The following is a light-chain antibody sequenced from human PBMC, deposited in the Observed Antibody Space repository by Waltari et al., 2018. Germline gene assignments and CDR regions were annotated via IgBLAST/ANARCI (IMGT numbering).Light chain of an antibody. CDR2: EVY. J-gene: IGLJ3*02. CDR3: CSYAGSNSWV. V-gene: IGLV2-23*02. CDR1: SSNFGSYTF. Sequence: QSALIQPSSVSGSPGQSITISCTGTSSNFGSYTFLFWYQQYPGKAPKVMIYEVYKRPSGVSNRFSGSKSGNTASLTISGLQAEDETDYYCCSYAGSNSWVFGGGTKVTVL.